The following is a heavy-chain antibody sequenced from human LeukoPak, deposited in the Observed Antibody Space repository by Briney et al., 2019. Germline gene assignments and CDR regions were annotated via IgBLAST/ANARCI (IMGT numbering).Heavy chain of an antibody. J-gene: IGHJ6*03. V-gene: IGHV3-7*01. CDR2: INQDGGTT. Sequence: GGSLRLSCAASGFTFSSLWMSWVRQAPGRGPEWVANINQDGGTTYYVASVKGRFTISRDNAKNSPSLQMSSLRAEDTAVYYCTKDRQGPNQYHMDVWGKGTTVTVS. CDR1: GFTFSSLW. CDR3: TKDRQGPNQYHMDV.